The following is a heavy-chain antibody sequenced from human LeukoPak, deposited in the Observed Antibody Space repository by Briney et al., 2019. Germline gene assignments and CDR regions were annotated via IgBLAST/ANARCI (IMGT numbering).Heavy chain of an antibody. CDR2: IWFDGTNK. V-gene: IGHV3-33*01. CDR3: ARDSSHRFDY. J-gene: IGHJ4*02. Sequence: GGSLRLSCAASAFPFNTYGMHWVGQTPGKGLEWVAVIWFDGTNKYYADSVKGRFTISRDNSKNTLYLEMNSLRVEDTAVYYCARDSSHRFDYWGQGTLVTVSS. D-gene: IGHD6-13*01. CDR1: AFPFNTYG.